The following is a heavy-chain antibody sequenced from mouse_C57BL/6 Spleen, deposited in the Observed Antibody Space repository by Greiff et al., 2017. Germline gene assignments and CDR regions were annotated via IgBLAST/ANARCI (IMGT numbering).Heavy chain of an antibody. J-gene: IGHJ4*01. CDR2: INYDGSST. D-gene: IGHD2-3*01. CDR1: GFTFSDYY. CDR3: ARANDGYFAMDY. Sequence: DVKLVESEGGLVQPGSSMKLSCTASGFTFSDYYMAWVRQVPEKGLEWVANINYDGSSTYYLDSLKSRFIISRDNAKNILYLQMSSLKSEDTATYYCARANDGYFAMDYWGKEPQSPSPQ. V-gene: IGHV5-16*01.